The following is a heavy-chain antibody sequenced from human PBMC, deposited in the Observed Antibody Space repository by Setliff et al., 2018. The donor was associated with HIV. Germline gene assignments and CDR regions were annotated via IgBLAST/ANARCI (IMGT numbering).Heavy chain of an antibody. CDR1: GYSINSSHF. CDR3: ARDKTYCNYSRCSRAGWYFDL. D-gene: IGHD2-2*01. CDR2: IYHSGNT. J-gene: IGHJ2*01. Sequence: PSETLSLTCTVPGYSINSSHFWGWIRQPPGKGLEWVGSIYHSGNTHYNPSLKSRVTISVDTSKNQFSLKLSSVTAADTAVYYCARDKTYCNYSRCSRAGWYFDLWGRGTLVTVSS. V-gene: IGHV4-38-2*02.